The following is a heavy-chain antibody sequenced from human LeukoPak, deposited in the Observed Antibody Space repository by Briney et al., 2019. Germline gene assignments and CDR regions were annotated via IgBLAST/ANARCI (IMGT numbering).Heavy chain of an antibody. CDR1: GYTFTTYW. CDR2: IHPGDSDI. J-gene: IGHJ6*03. CDR3: ARHKDEDYFYYMDV. Sequence: GESLKISCQGFGYTFTTYWIGWGRQMPGKGLEWVGIIHPGDSDIKYSPSFRGQVTISADRAISTAYLRWSSLKASDTATYYCARHKDEDYFYYMDVWGKGTTVTVSS. V-gene: IGHV5-51*01.